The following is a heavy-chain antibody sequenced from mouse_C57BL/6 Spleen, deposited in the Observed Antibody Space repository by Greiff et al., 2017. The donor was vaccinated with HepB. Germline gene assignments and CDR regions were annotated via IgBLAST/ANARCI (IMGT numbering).Heavy chain of an antibody. J-gene: IGHJ1*03. CDR2: ISDGGSYT. CDR1: GFTFSSYA. D-gene: IGHD4-1*02. Sequence: EVHLVESGGGLVKPGGSLKLSCAASGFTFSSYAMSWVRQTPEKRLEWVATISDGGSYTYYPDNVKGRFTISRDNAKNNLYLQMSHLKSEDTAMYYCARGNWDWWYFDVWGTGTTVTVSS. CDR3: ARGNWDWWYFDV. V-gene: IGHV5-4*01.